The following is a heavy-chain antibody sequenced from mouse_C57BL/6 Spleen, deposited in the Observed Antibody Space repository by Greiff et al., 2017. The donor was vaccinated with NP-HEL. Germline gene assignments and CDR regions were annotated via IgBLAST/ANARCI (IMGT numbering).Heavy chain of an antibody. CDR1: GYTFTSYW. Sequence: QVQLKQPGAELVMPGASVKLSCKASGYTFTSYWMHWVKQRPGQGLEWIGEIDPSDSYTNYNQKFKGKSTLTVDKSSSTAYMQLSSLTSEDSAVYYCARGGHYAMDYWGKGTSVTVSS. V-gene: IGHV1-69*01. CDR2: IDPSDSYT. J-gene: IGHJ4*01. CDR3: ARGGHYAMDY.